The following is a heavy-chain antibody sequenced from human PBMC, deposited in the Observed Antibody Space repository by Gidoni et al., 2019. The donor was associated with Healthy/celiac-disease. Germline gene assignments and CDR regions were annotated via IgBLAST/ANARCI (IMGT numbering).Heavy chain of an antibody. J-gene: IGHJ6*02. CDR2: IIPIFGTA. D-gene: IGHD5-18*01. V-gene: IGHV1-69*01. CDR3: ARELDTAMVSYYYGMDV. Sequence: QVQLVQSGAEVKKPGSSVKVSCKASGGTFSSYAISWVRQDPGQGLEWMGGIIPIFGTANYAQKFQGRVTITADESTSTAYMELSSLRSEDTAVYYCARELDTAMVSYYYGMDVWGQGTTVTVSS. CDR1: GGTFSSYA.